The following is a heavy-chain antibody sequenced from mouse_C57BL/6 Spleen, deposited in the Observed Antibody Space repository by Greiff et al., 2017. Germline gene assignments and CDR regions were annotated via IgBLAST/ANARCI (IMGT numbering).Heavy chain of an antibody. D-gene: IGHD1-1*01. J-gene: IGHJ2*01. CDR2: ISYDGSN. V-gene: IGHV3-6*01. CDR3: ARDYYGSSYVDY. Sequence: ESEPGLVKPSQSLSLTCSVTGYSITSGYYWNWIRQFPGNKLEWMGYISYDGSNNYNPSLKNRISITRDTSKNQFFLKLNSVTTEDTATYYCARDYYGSSYVDYWGQGTTLTVSS. CDR1: GYSITSGYY.